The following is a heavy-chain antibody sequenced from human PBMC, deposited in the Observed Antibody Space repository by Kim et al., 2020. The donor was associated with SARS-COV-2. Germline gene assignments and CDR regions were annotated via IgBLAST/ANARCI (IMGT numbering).Heavy chain of an antibody. CDR3: ARGRYVGYEYFDL. J-gene: IGHJ2*01. D-gene: IGHD3-10*02. V-gene: IGHV1-18*01. Sequence: NYAEKFQGRHTMTTDTPTSTAYIELRSLRSDDTAIYFCARGRYVGYEYFDLWGRGTLVTVSS.